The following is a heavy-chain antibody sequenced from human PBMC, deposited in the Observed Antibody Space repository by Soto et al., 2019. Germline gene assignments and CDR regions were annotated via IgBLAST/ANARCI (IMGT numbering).Heavy chain of an antibody. V-gene: IGHV1-18*01. CDR2: ISAYNGNT. Sequence: ASVKVSCKASGYTFTSYGISWVRQAPGQGLEWMGWISAYNGNTNYAQKLQGRVTMTTDTSTSTAYMELRSLRSDDTAVYYCARDWGLGATTFLADQHWGQGXLVTVYS. D-gene: IGHD1-26*01. J-gene: IGHJ4*02. CDR1: GYTFTSYG. CDR3: ARDWGLGATTFLADQH.